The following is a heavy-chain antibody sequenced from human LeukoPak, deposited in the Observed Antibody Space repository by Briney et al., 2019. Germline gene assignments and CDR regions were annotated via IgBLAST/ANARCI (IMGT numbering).Heavy chain of an antibody. CDR1: GFTFSRFA. J-gene: IGHJ4*02. V-gene: IGHV3-30-3*01. CDR3: ARGVVTAYAAFDS. D-gene: IGHD2-21*02. Sequence: GGSLRLSCEASGFTFSRFAMTWVRQAPGKGLEWVSMISFDGSTKDYADSVKGRFTISRDNSKNTLDLQMTSLRTEDTAVYYCARGVVTAYAAFDSWGQGTLVTVSS. CDR2: ISFDGSTK.